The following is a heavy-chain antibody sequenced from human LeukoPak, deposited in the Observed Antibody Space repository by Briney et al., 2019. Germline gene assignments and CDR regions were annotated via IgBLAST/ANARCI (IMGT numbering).Heavy chain of an antibody. J-gene: IGHJ5*02. V-gene: IGHV4-31*03. CDR1: GGSISSGGYY. CDR3: ARVDYYPSGTYINWFDP. D-gene: IGHD3-10*01. Sequence: SQTLSLTCTVSGGSISSGGYYWSWIRQHPGKGLEWIGHIAESGSTYYSPSLKSRVTISVDTSKNQFSLKLSFVTAADTAVYYCARVDYYPSGTYINWFDPWGQGTQVTVSS. CDR2: IAESGST.